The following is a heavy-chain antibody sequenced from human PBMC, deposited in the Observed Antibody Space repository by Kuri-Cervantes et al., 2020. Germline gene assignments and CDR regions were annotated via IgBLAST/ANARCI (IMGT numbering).Heavy chain of an antibody. CDR2: ISYDGSNK. J-gene: IGHJ5*02. Sequence: LSLTCAASGFTFSSYGMHWVRQAPGKGLEWVAVISYDGSNKYYADSVKGRFTISRDNSKNTLYLQMNSLRAEDTAVYYCAREWNTMVRGAKVYWFDPWGQGTLVTVSS. D-gene: IGHD3-10*01. CDR3: AREWNTMVRGAKVYWFDP. CDR1: GFTFSSYG. V-gene: IGHV3-30*03.